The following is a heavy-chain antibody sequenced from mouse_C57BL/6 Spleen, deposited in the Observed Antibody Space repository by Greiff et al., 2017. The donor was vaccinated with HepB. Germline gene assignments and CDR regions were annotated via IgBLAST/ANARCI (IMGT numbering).Heavy chain of an antibody. CDR1: GYTFTSYW. V-gene: IGHV1-50*01. J-gene: IGHJ4*01. CDR2: IDPSDSYT. CDR3: ARCGTTVKDAMDY. D-gene: IGHD1-1*01. Sequence: QVQLKQPGAELVKPGASVKLSCKASGYTFTSYWMQWVKQRPGQGLEWIGEIDPSDSYTNYNQKFKGKATLTVDTSSSTAYMQLSSLTSEDSAVYYCARCGTTVKDAMDYWGQGTSVTVSS.